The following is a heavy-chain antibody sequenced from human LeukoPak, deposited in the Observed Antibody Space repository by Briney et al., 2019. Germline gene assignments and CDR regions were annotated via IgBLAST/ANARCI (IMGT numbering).Heavy chain of an antibody. CDR3: ARAPELLWFGEFRGGFDY. CDR2: VSYSGGT. Sequence: ETLSLTCTVSGGSINTYYWSWMRQPPGKGLEWIGDVSYSGGTTYSPSLKSRVTILLDTSKKEFSLNLSSVTAADTAVYYCARAPELLWFGEFRGGFDYWGQGTLVTVSS. D-gene: IGHD3-10*01. CDR1: GGSINTYY. J-gene: IGHJ4*02. V-gene: IGHV4-59*01.